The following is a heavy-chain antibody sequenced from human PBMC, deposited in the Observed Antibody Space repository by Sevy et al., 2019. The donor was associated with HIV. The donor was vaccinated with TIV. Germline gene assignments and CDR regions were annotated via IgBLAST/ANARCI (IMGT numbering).Heavy chain of an antibody. CDR1: GFTFSSYA. J-gene: IGHJ4*02. V-gene: IGHV3-23*01. Sequence: GGSLRLSCAASGFTFSSYAMTWVRQAPGKGLEWVSIISGSGGTTYYADSVKGRFTISRDNSKYTLYLQMNSLRAEDTAVYYCAKRYSGNNPFDFWGQGTLVTVSS. CDR2: ISGSGGTT. CDR3: AKRYSGNNPFDF. D-gene: IGHD5-12*01.